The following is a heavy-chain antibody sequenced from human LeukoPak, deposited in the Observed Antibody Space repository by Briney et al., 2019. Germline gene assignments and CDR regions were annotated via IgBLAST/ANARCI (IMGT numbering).Heavy chain of an antibody. CDR1: GGSISSDY. CDR3: ARERDRRGNPYGLKHFDY. J-gene: IGHJ4*02. V-gene: IGHV4-4*07. CDR2: IYSSGST. Sequence: SETLSLTCTVSGGSISSDYWNWIRQPAGKGLEWIGLIYSSGSTNYNPSLNSRVTMSVDTSKNQFSLTLSSVTAADTAVYYCARERDRRGNPYGLKHFDYWGRGTLVTVSS. D-gene: IGHD3-10*01.